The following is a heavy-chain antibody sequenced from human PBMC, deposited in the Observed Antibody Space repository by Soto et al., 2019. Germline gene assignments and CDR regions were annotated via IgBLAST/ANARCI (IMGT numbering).Heavy chain of an antibody. Sequence: SETLSLTCTVCGGCISSGCSYWSWIRQHPGKGLEWIGYIYYSGSTYYNPSLKSRVTISVDTSKNQFSLKLSSVTAADTAVYYCASNGQQPLYYFEYWGQGTLVTVSS. V-gene: IGHV4-31*03. J-gene: IGHJ4*02. D-gene: IGHD6-13*01. CDR2: IYYSGST. CDR1: GGCISSGCSY. CDR3: ASNGQQPLYYFEY.